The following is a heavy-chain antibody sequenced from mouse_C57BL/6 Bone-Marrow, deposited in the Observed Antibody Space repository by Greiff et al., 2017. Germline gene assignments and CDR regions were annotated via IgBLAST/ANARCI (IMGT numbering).Heavy chain of an antibody. CDR1: GFTFSDYY. CDR3: AREGYGSFSRDY. Sequence: EVHLVESEGGLVQPGSSMKLSCTASGFTFSDYYMAWVRQVPEKGLEWVANINYDGSSTYYLDSLKSRFIISIDNAKNILYLQMSSLKSEDTATYYCAREGYGSFSRDYWGQGTTLTVSS. J-gene: IGHJ2*01. CDR2: INYDGSST. D-gene: IGHD1-1*01. V-gene: IGHV5-16*01.